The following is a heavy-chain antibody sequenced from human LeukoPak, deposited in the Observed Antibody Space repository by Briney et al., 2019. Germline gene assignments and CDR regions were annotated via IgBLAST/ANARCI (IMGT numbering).Heavy chain of an antibody. V-gene: IGHV3-21*01. CDR1: GFSSYS. CDR3: ARDPWGTHAY. J-gene: IGHJ4*02. Sequence: GGALRLSCAASGFSSYSLNWVRQAPGKGLEWVSSISSGSDYIYYADSVKGRFTISRDNAKNSLYLQMNSLRAEDTAIYYCARDPWGTHAYWGQGTLVTVSS. D-gene: IGHD3-16*01. CDR2: ISSGSDYI.